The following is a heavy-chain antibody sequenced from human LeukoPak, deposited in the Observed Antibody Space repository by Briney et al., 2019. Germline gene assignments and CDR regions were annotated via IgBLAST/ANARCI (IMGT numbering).Heavy chain of an antibody. CDR2: IYYSGST. CDR1: GGSISNSSYY. V-gene: IGHV4-61*01. CDR3: ARLFSGWFDP. J-gene: IGHJ5*02. Sequence: SETLSLTCTVSGGSISNSSYYWSWIRQPPGKGLEWIGYIYYSGSTNYNPSLKSRVTISVDTSKNQFSLKLSSVTAADTAVYYCARLFSGWFDPWGQGTLVTVSS. D-gene: IGHD1-26*01.